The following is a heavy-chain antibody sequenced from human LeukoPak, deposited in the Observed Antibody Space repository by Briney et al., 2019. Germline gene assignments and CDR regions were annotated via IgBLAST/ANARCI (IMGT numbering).Heavy chain of an antibody. J-gene: IGHJ3*02. CDR1: GFSFRRFW. Sequence: PGGPLRLSCAGSGFSFRRFWMTWVRQAPGRWLEWVANINGDGDGKRYADSVKDAFTISRDNARSLVFLQIHSLRDEDTALYYCARDSSPDSATTYYDALDMWGQGTMVTVSS. CDR3: ARDSSPDSATTYYDALDM. V-gene: IGHV3-7*01. CDR2: INGDGDGK. D-gene: IGHD1-1*01.